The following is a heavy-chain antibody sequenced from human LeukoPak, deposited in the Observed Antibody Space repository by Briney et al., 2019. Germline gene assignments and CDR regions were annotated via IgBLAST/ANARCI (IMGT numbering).Heavy chain of an antibody. CDR3: ARRGLYYYDSSDY. J-gene: IGHJ4*02. CDR1: GGSISSYY. V-gene: IGHV4-39*01. CDR2: IYYSGST. Sequence: SETLSLTCTVSGGSISSYYWGWIRQPPGKGLEWIGSIYYSGSTYYNPSLKSRVTISVDTSKNQFSLKLSSVTAADTAVYYCARRGLYYYDSSDYWGQGTLVTVSS. D-gene: IGHD3-22*01.